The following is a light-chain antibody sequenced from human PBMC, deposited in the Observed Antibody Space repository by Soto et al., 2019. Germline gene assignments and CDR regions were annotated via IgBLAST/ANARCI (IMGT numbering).Light chain of an antibody. V-gene: IGKV3-20*01. J-gene: IGKJ1*01. CDR3: QQYHTSPLT. CDR1: QSVSNNY. Sequence: EIVLTQSPGTLSLSPGERATLSCRASQSVSNNYLAWYQQKPGQAPSLLIYGASTRATGVPDRFSGSGSGTDFTLTISRLEPEDFALYYCQQYHTSPLTFGQGTKVDIK. CDR2: GAS.